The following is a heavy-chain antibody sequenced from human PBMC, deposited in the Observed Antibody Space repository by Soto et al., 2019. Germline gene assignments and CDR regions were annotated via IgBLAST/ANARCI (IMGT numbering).Heavy chain of an antibody. CDR2: ISDDGRNY. CDR3: AKVHWNFLVYYFDY. D-gene: IGHD1-7*01. Sequence: GGSLRLSCEASGFTFTSYAMHWVRQAPGKGLAWVAVISDDGRNYYYADSVKGRFTISRDNSKNTLFLQMNSLRAEDTAVYYCAKVHWNFLVYYFDYWGQGTLVTVSS. V-gene: IGHV3-30*18. J-gene: IGHJ4*02. CDR1: GFTFTSYA.